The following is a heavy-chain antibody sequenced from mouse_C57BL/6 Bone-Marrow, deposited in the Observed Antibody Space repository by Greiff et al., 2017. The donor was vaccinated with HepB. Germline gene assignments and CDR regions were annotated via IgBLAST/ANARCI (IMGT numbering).Heavy chain of an antibody. D-gene: IGHD3-2*02. Sequence: EVKLVESGGGLVQPGGSLKLSCAASGFTFSDYYMYWVRQTPEKRLEWVAYISNGGGSTYYPDTVKGRFTISRDNAKNTLYLQMSRLKSEDTARYYCASRQLRLPYYAMDYWGQGTSVTVSS. CDR1: GFTFSDYY. J-gene: IGHJ4*01. V-gene: IGHV5-12*01. CDR2: ISNGGGST. CDR3: ASRQLRLPYYAMDY.